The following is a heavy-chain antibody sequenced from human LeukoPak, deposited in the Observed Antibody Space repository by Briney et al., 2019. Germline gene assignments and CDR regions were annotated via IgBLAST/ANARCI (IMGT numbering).Heavy chain of an antibody. V-gene: IGHV1-18*01. Sequence: ASLTVSCKTSDYSFTTYGITWVRQAPGRGLEWMGWSNPDNGFTKYAQKLQGRVTMTTDTSATTAYMELKSLTSDDTAVYYCARMLSGGPFDNWGQGTLVTVSS. CDR2: SNPDNGFT. CDR1: DYSFTTYG. D-gene: IGHD5-12*01. J-gene: IGHJ4*02. CDR3: ARMLSGGPFDN.